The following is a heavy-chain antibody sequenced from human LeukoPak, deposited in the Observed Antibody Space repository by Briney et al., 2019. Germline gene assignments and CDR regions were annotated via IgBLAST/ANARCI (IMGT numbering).Heavy chain of an antibody. V-gene: IGHV2-5*02. D-gene: IGHD3-3*01. Sequence: ESGPTLVKPTQTLTLTCSCSGFSLTTSGAGIGWICQPPGKALGCLTHISSDDNVRSSPSLKNRLTITMNTSTNQVVLTMTHFGPVDTCTYYGAHRVRLEWIGADAFDFWGQGTMVTVSP. J-gene: IGHJ3*01. CDR2: ISSDDNV. CDR3: AHRVRLEWIGADAFDF. CDR1: GFSLTTSGAG.